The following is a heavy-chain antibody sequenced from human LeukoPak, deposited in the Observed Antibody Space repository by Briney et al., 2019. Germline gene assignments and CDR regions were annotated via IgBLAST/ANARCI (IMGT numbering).Heavy chain of an antibody. CDR1: GFTFDDYA. Sequence: GRSLRLSCAASGFTFDDYAMHWVRQAPGKGLEWVSCISWNSGSIGYADSVKGRFTISRDNAKNSLYLQMNSLRAEDTALYYCAKDNTIRYYGMDVWGQGTTVTVSS. CDR2: ISWNSGSI. CDR3: AKDNTIRYYGMDV. V-gene: IGHV3-9*01. J-gene: IGHJ6*02. D-gene: IGHD3-3*02.